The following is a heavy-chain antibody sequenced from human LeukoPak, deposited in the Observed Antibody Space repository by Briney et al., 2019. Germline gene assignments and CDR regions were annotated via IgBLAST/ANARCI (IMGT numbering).Heavy chain of an antibody. CDR3: VRNFDSYNAFDI. CDR2: IYYNGNT. Sequence: PSQTLSLTCTVSGGSISSGGYYWSWIRQYPGKGLEWIGYIYYNGNTYYNPSLKSRLTISGDTSKNQFSLKLSSVTAADTAVYYCVRNFDSYNAFDIWGQGTMVTVSS. CDR1: GGSISSGGYY. V-gene: IGHV4-31*03. J-gene: IGHJ3*02. D-gene: IGHD3-22*01.